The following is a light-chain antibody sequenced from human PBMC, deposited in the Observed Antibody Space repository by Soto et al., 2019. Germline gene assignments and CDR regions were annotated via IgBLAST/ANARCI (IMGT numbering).Light chain of an antibody. V-gene: IGKV1-5*03. J-gene: IGKJ1*01. CDR3: QQYNSYSET. CDR2: EAS. CDR1: QSISTW. Sequence: DIQMTQSPSTLSASVGDRVTSTCRARQSISTWLGWYHQKSVNAPKLLIYEASSLGSGVPSMFSGSGSGTEFTLTISSLQADDFATYYCQQYNSYSETFGQGTKVDIK.